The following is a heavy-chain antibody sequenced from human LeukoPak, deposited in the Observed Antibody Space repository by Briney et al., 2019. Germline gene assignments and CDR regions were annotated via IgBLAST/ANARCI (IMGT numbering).Heavy chain of an antibody. Sequence: GESLKISCKASGYSFTTYWMVWVRQMPGKGLEWMGIIYPGDSDVRYSPSFQGQVTISVDRSISTAYLQWSSLKASDTAMYFCARAIDGYNYGYYYMDVWGKGTTITVSS. CDR2: IYPGDSDV. D-gene: IGHD5-24*01. V-gene: IGHV5-51*01. J-gene: IGHJ6*03. CDR3: ARAIDGYNYGYYYMDV. CDR1: GYSFTTYW.